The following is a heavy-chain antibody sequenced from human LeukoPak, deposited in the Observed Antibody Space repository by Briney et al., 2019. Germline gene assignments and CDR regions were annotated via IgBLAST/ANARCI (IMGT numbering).Heavy chain of an antibody. J-gene: IGHJ4*02. CDR2: IYPGDSDT. CDR3: ARSMVTGYSGYDGNFDY. V-gene: IGHV5-51*01. Sequence: GESLKISCKGSGYNFTNYWVGWVRQMPENGLEWMGFIYPGDSDTRYGPSFQGRVTISADKSISTAFLQWSSLKASDTAMYYCARSMVTGYSGYDGNFDYWGQGTLVTVSS. D-gene: IGHD5-12*01. CDR1: GYNFTNYW.